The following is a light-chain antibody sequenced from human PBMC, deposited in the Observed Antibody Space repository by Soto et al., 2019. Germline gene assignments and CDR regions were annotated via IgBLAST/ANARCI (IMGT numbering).Light chain of an antibody. V-gene: IGKV1-17*03. J-gene: IGKJ1*01. CDR3: QQYYSTPPWT. Sequence: SQMTQSPSAMSASVGDRVTITCRASQGISNHLVWFQQRPGKVPKRLIYDASSLQTGVPSRFSGSGSGTDFTLTISSLQDADVAVYYCQQYYSTPPWTFGQGTKVDIK. CDR2: DAS. CDR1: QGISNH.